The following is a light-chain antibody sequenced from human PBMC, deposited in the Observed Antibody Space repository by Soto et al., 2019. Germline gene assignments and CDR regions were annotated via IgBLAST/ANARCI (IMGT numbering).Light chain of an antibody. CDR2: AAS. J-gene: IGKJ5*01. CDR1: EDISSY. V-gene: IGKV1-9*01. Sequence: QLTQSPSSLSASVGDRVTFTCRASEDISSYLVWYQQKPGAAPKLLIYAASALHSGVPSRFSGSGSGTDFTLTISSLHPEDFAVYFCQQFKNYPITFGQGTRLEIK. CDR3: QQFKNYPIT.